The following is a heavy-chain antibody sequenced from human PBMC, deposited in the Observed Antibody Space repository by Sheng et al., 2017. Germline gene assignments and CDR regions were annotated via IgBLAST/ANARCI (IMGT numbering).Heavy chain of an antibody. CDR3: AIQSTSWAADV. D-gene: IGHD1-1*01. J-gene: IGHJ3*01. CDR1: GGSISTISNY. Sequence: QVQLQESGPGLVEPSQTLSLTCTVSGGSISTISNYWTWIRQPAGKGLEWIGRIYTTGRTNYNASLRSRVTISVDTSKNQFSLSLTSVTAADTAVYYCAIQSTSWAADVWGQGTNGHRLF. V-gene: IGHV4-61*02. CDR2: IYTTGRT.